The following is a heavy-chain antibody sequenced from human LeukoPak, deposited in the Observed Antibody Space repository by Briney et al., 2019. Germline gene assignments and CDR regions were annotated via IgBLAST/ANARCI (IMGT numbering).Heavy chain of an antibody. V-gene: IGHV3-15*01. D-gene: IGHD5-12*01. CDR2: IKSKTDGGTT. CDR3: TETPSGYDPLDY. J-gene: IGHJ4*02. CDR1: GFTFSNAW. Sequence: KSGGSLRLSCAASGFTFSNAWMSWVRQAPGKGLEWVGRIKSKTDGGTTDYAAPVEGRFTISRDDSKNTLYLQMNSLKTEDTAVYYCTETPSGYDPLDYWGQGTLVTVSS.